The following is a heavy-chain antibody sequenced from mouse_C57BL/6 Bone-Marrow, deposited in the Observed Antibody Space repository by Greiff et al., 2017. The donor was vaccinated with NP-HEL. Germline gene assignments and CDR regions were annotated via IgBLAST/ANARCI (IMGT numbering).Heavy chain of an antibody. V-gene: IGHV10-3*01. CDR3: VRSNYVVVGWFAY. D-gene: IGHD2-5*01. CDR2: IRSKSSNSAT. Sequence: EVQVVESGGGLVQPKGSLKLSCAASGFTFNTYAMHWVRQAPGQGLEWVARIRSKSSNSATYYADSVKDRFTISRDDSQSMLYLQMNNLKTEDTAMYYCVRSNYVVVGWFAYWGQGTLVTVSA. CDR1: GFTFNTYA. J-gene: IGHJ3*01.